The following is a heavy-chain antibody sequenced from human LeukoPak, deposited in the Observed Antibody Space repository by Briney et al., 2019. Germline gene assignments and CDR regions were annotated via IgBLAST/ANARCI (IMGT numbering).Heavy chain of an antibody. Sequence: GGSLRLSCAASGFTFDSYAMSWVRQAPGKGLECVSAISGSGENTYYADSVKGRFTISRDTSKDTLYLQMNSLRAEDTAVYYCAKDRTAYRPNPQDVWGQGTTVTVSS. J-gene: IGHJ6*02. CDR3: AKDRTAYRPNPQDV. D-gene: IGHD1-26*01. V-gene: IGHV3-23*01. CDR2: ISGSGENT. CDR1: GFTFDSYA.